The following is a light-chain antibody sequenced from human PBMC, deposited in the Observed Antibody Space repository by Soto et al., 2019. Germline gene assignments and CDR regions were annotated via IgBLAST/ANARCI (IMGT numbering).Light chain of an antibody. CDR3: GSYTTSSNYV. Sequence: QSVLTHPASVSGSPGQSITISCTGTSSDVGAYNYVSWYQQHPGKAPKLMIYDVSHRPSGVSHRFSGSKSGNTASLTISGLQAEDEADYYCGSYTTSSNYVFGTGTKATVL. CDR2: DVS. CDR1: SSDVGAYNY. J-gene: IGLJ1*01. V-gene: IGLV2-14*01.